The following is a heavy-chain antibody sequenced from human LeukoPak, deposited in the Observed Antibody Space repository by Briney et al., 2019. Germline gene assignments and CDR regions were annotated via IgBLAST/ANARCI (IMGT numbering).Heavy chain of an antibody. J-gene: IGHJ4*03. D-gene: IGHD2-8*01. Sequence: ASVKVSCTASGYTFTSYGISWVRQAPGQGLEWMGWISAYNGNTNYAQKLQGRVTMTTDTSTSTAYMELSRLRSDDTAVYYCASAYCTNGVCLDYWGQGTTVTVSS. CDR1: GYTFTSYG. V-gene: IGHV1-18*01. CDR2: ISAYNGNT. CDR3: ASAYCTNGVCLDY.